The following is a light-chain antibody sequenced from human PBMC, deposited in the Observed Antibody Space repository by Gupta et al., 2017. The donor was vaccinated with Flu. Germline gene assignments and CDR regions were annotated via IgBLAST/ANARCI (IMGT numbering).Light chain of an antibody. CDR2: DAS. Sequence: DTLSLSPGERATRSCRASQSVRSSNLAWYQQKPGQAPRLLIYDASTRATGIPDRFSDSGSGTDFTLTISRLEPEDFAMYYCQQEDGSPWTFGQGTKVEIK. CDR3: QQEDGSPWT. J-gene: IGKJ1*01. CDR1: QSVRSSN. V-gene: IGKV3-20*01.